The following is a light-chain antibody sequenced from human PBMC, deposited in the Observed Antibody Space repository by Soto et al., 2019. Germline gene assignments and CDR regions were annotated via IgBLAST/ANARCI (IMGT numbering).Light chain of an antibody. Sequence: EIVLTQSPATLSLSPGERATPSCRASQSVSSYLAWYQQKPGQAPRLLIYDASNRATGIPDRFSGSGSGTDFTLTISRLEPEDFAVYYCQQYGSSPPTFGQGTKVDIK. CDR3: QQYGSSPPT. V-gene: IGKV3-20*01. CDR2: DAS. J-gene: IGKJ1*01. CDR1: QSVSSY.